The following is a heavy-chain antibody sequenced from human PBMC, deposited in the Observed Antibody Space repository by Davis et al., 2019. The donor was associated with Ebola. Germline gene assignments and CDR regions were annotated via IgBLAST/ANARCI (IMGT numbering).Heavy chain of an antibody. V-gene: IGHV1-3*01. CDR3: ARAAKLGGMDV. Sequence: AASVKVSCKASGYTFTSYALHWVRQAPGQRLEWMGWINVGNGYTKYSQNFQDRVTITRDTSASTAYMELSSLRSEDTAVYYCARAAKLGGMDVWGQGSTVTVSS. CDR1: GYTFTSYA. D-gene: IGHD7-27*01. J-gene: IGHJ6*02. CDR2: INVGNGYT.